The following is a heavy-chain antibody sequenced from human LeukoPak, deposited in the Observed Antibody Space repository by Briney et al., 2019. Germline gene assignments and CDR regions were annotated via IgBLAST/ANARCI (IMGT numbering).Heavy chain of an antibody. J-gene: IGHJ4*02. Sequence: PGGSLRLSCAASGMTFSSHWMSWVRQAPGKGLEWVSTINSYGAYTYYADSVRGRFTISRDNSKNTLYLQMNSLRAEDTAVFYCAKRDSSGSYYFDYWGQGTLVTVSS. CDR3: AKRDSSGSYYFDY. CDR1: GMTFSSHW. CDR2: INSYGAYT. D-gene: IGHD3-22*01. V-gene: IGHV3-23*01.